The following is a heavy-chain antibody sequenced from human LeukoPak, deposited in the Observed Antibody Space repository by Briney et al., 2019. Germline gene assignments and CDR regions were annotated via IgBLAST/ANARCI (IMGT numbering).Heavy chain of an antibody. J-gene: IGHJ4*02. CDR2: ISSSSSYI. CDR3: ARGPEWLPYYFDY. V-gene: IGHV3-21*04. Sequence: PGGSLRLSCAASGFTFSSYSMNWVRQAPGKGLEWVSSISSSSSYIYYADSVKGRFTISRDNAKNSLYPQMNSLRAEDTAVYYCARGPEWLPYYFDYWGQGTLVTVSS. D-gene: IGHD5-12*01. CDR1: GFTFSSYS.